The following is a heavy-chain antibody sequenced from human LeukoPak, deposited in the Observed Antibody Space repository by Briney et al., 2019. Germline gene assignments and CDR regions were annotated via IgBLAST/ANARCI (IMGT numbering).Heavy chain of an antibody. CDR2: ISGSSSAI. Sequence: GGSLRLSCAASGFTFSAYSMNWVRQAPGKGLEWLSYISGSSSAIYYADSVKGRVTISRDNAKNSLYLQMNSLRAEDTAVYYCARIGNFDYWGQGTLVTVSS. CDR1: GFTFSAYS. CDR3: ARIGNFDY. D-gene: IGHD3-10*01. V-gene: IGHV3-48*01. J-gene: IGHJ4*02.